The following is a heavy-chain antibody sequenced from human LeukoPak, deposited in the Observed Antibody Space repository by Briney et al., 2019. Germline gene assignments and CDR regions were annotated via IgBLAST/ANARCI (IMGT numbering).Heavy chain of an antibody. CDR1: GFTFSSYS. CDR3: ARSLYYDFWSGRGQTWYFDY. V-gene: IGHV3-21*01. J-gene: IGHJ4*02. Sequence: PGGSLRLSCAASGFTFSSYSMNWVRQAPGKGLEWVSSISSSSSYIYYADSVKGRFTISRDNAKNSLYLQMNSLRAEDTAVYYCARSLYYDFWSGRGQTWYFDYWGQGTLVTVSS. CDR2: ISSSSSYI. D-gene: IGHD3-3*01.